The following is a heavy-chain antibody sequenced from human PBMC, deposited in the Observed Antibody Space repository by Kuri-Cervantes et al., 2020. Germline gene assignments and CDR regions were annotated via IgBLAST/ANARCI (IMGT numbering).Heavy chain of an antibody. CDR2: ISAYNGDT. J-gene: IGHJ4*02. CDR1: GYIFTSYG. V-gene: IGHV1-18*01. D-gene: IGHD4-11*01. Sequence: ASVKVSCKASGYIFTSYGISWVRQAPGQGLEWMGWISAYNGDTKYAQKLQGRVTMTTDTSTSTAHMELRSLRSEDTAVYYCARGLYSNYVAAADYWGQGTLVTVSS. CDR3: ARGLYSNYVAAADY.